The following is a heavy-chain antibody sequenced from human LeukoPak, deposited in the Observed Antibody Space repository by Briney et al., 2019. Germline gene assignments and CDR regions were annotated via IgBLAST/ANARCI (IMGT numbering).Heavy chain of an antibody. V-gene: IGHV4-59*01. CDR2: IYYSGST. J-gene: IGHJ4*02. CDR1: GGSISSYY. CDR3: ARVNSLWFGGEFDY. Sequence: SETLSLTCTVSGGSISSYYWSWIRQPPGKGLEWIGYIYYSGSTNYNPSLKSRVTISVDTSKNQFSLKPSSVTAADTAVYYCARVNSLWFGGEFDYWGQGTLVTVSS. D-gene: IGHD3-10*01.